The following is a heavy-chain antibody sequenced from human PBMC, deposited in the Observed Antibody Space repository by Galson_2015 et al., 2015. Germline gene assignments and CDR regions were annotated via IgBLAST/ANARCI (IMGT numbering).Heavy chain of an antibody. CDR2: ISWNGYST. CDR3: AKSDGWQQLLD. CDR1: GFTFSNYW. V-gene: IGHV3-43*01. D-gene: IGHD6-13*01. J-gene: IGHJ4*02. Sequence: SLRLSCAASGFTFSNYWMSWVRQPPGKGLEWVSLISWNGYSTYYADSVKGRFSISRDNSKNSLYLQMNSLRTQDTALYYCAKSDGWQQLLDWGQGTLVTVSS.